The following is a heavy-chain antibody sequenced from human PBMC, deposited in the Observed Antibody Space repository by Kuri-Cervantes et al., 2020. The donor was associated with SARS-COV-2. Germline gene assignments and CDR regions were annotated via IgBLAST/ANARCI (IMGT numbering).Heavy chain of an antibody. J-gene: IGHJ4*02. CDR2: IKQDGSEK. CDR3: AREASGMYYYDSSGYYYFDY. Sequence: GESLKISCAASGFTFSSYAMSWVRQAPGKGLEWVANIKQDGSEKYYVDSVKGRFTISRDNAKNSLYLQMNSLRAEDTAVYYCAREASGMYYYDSSGYYYFDYWGQGTLVTVSS. V-gene: IGHV3-7*01. D-gene: IGHD3-22*01. CDR1: GFTFSSYA.